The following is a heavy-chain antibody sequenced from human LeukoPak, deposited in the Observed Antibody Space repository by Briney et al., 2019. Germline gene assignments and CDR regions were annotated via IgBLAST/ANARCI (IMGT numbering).Heavy chain of an antibody. CDR3: ARKGTRWDY. V-gene: IGHV4-61*01. CDR1: GGSVSSGNYY. J-gene: IGHJ4*02. CDR2: IYYSGST. Sequence: PSEPLSLTCTVSGGSVSSGNYYWSWIRQPPGKGLEWIGYIYYSGSTNYNPSLKSRVTISVDTSKNQFSLKLSSVTAADTAVYYCARKGTRWDYWGQGTLVTVSS. D-gene: IGHD4-23*01.